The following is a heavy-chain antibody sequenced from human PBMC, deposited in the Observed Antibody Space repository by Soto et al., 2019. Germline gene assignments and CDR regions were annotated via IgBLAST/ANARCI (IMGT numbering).Heavy chain of an antibody. V-gene: IGHV4-59*12. CDR2: IYYSGST. J-gene: IGHJ5*02. CDR3: ARGRASADPYVWFDP. D-gene: IGHD6-13*01. CDR1: GGSIRSYY. Sequence: PSETQSPPWTLAGGSIRSYYWSWIRQTPGKGLEWIGYIYYSGSTNYNPSLKSRVTISVDTSKNQFSLKLSSVTAADTALYYCARGRASADPYVWFDPWGQGTLVTGTS.